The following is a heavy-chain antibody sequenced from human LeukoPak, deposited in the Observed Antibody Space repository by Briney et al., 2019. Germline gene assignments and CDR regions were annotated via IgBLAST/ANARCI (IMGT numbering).Heavy chain of an antibody. Sequence: PSETLSLTCSVSGGPINNYYWNWIRQSPGLGLEWIGYIYYSGSTSYNPSLKSRVTMSVDTFKSQLSLELTSVTAADTAVYYCARSSWYDIIDYWGQGTLVTVSS. CDR1: GGPINNYY. V-gene: IGHV4-59*01. D-gene: IGHD6-13*01. CDR3: ARSSWYDIIDY. J-gene: IGHJ4*02. CDR2: IYYSGST.